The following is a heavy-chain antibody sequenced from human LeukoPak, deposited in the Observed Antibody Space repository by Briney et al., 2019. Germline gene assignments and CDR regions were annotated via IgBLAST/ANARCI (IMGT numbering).Heavy chain of an antibody. CDR2: ISKSGDST. D-gene: IGHD3-10*01. Sequence: PGGSLRLSCAASGFSFSSYAMSWVRQAPGKGLEWVSAISKSGDSTFYADSVKGRFTISRDNSQNTLYVQMNSLRAEDTAVYYCAKNLWRDLLWLGEGYYFDYWGQGTLVTVSS. CDR3: AKNLWRDLLWLGEGYYFDY. V-gene: IGHV3-23*01. CDR1: GFSFSSYA. J-gene: IGHJ4*02.